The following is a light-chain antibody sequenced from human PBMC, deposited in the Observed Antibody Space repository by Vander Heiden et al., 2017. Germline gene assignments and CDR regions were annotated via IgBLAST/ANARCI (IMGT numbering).Light chain of an antibody. J-gene: IGLJ1*01. CDR2: GNS. Sequence: QSVLTQPPSVSGAPGQRVTISCTGSSSNIGAGYDVHWYQQFPGTAVKVLIYGNSNRPSGVPDRFSGSKSGTSASLAITGLQAEDEADYYCQSYDSSLSGYVFGTGTKVTVL. CDR1: SSNIGAGYD. V-gene: IGLV1-40*01. CDR3: QSYDSSLSGYV.